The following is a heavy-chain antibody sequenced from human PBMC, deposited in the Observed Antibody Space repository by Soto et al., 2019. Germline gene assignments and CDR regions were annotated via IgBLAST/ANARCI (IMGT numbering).Heavy chain of an antibody. J-gene: IGHJ4*02. CDR3: ARDESSYYDFWSPLSYFDY. D-gene: IGHD3-3*01. V-gene: IGHV1-18*01. CDR1: GYTFTSYG. CDR2: ISAYNGNT. Sequence: ASVKVSCKASGYTFTSYGISWVRQAPGQGLEWMGWISAYNGNTNYAQKLQGRVTMTTDTSTSTAYMELRSLRSDDTAVYYCARDESSYYDFWSPLSYFDYWGQGTLVTVSS.